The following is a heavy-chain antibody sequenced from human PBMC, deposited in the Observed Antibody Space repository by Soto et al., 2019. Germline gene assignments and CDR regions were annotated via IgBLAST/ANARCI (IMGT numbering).Heavy chain of an antibody. J-gene: IGHJ4*02. CDR2: SSGSGGST. CDR3: ASRPIPYCSGGSCYDYVPSY. Sequence: GGSLRLSCAASGFTFSSYAMSWVRQAPGKGLEWVSASSGSGGSTYYAASVKGRFTISRDNSKNTLYLQMNSLRAEDTAVYYCASRPIPYCSGGSCYDYVPSYWGQGTLVTVSS. V-gene: IGHV3-23*01. D-gene: IGHD2-15*01. CDR1: GFTFSSYA.